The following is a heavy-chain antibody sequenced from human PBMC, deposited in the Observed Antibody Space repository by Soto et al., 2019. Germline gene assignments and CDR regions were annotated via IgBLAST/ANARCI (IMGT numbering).Heavy chain of an antibody. CDR3: ARDGLYGMDV. Sequence: PGGSLRLSCAASGFTFSSYEMNWVRQAPGKGLEWVSYISSSGSTIYYADSVKGRFTISRDNAKNSLYLQMNSLRAEDTAVYYCARDGLYGMDVWGQGTTVTVSS. V-gene: IGHV3-48*03. CDR1: GFTFSSYE. J-gene: IGHJ6*02. CDR2: ISSSGSTI.